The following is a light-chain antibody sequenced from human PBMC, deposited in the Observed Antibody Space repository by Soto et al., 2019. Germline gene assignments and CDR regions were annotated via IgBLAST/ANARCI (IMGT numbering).Light chain of an antibody. J-gene: IGLJ1*01. CDR3: APWDDSLXGRV. CDR1: NSNIGSNT. Sequence: QSALAQPPSASGTPGQRVTISCSGSNSNIGSNTVNWYQQLPVTAPKLLIYYDNLRPSGVPDRISCSKSVTSSSLAISGLQSDDEDDYYCAPWDDSLXGRVFGTGTKVXV. V-gene: IGLV1-44*01. CDR2: YDN.